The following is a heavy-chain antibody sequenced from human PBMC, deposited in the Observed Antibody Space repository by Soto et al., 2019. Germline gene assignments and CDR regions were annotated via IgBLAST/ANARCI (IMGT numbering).Heavy chain of an antibody. J-gene: IGHJ3*01. V-gene: IGHV4-59*01. D-gene: IGHD3-10*01. CDR3: ARRYGSAFDF. CDR2: ISYSGGT. CDR1: GGSTSSYY. Sequence: QVQLQESGPGLVKPSETLSLTCTVSGGSTSSYYWSWIRQPPGKGLEWIGYISYSGGTNYNPSLNSRCTIAVDTSKIQFSLKLTSVTAAETAGYYCARRYGSAFDFWGQGTMVTVSS.